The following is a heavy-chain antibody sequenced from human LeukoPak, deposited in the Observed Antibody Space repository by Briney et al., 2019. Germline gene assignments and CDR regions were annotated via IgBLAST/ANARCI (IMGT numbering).Heavy chain of an antibody. CDR3: ARFPSYGDSNFDY. CDR1: GGSFSGYY. V-gene: IGHV4-59*01. CDR2: IYYSGST. Sequence: PSETLSLACAVYGGSFSGYYWSWIRQPPGKGLEWIGYIYYSGSTNYNPSLKSRVTISVDTSKNQFSLKLSSVTAADTAVYYCARFPSYGDSNFDYWGQGTLVTVSS. D-gene: IGHD4-17*01. J-gene: IGHJ4*02.